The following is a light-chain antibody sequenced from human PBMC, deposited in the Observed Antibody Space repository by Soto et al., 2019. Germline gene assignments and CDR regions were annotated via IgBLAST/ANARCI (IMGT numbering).Light chain of an antibody. CDR3: QQYGSSPWT. Sequence: ELVLTQSPGNLSLSRGERANLYCRASPSVSSSYLAWYQQKPGQAPRLLIYGASSRATGIPDRFIGSGSGTDVTLTISRLEPEDFAVYYCQQYGSSPWTFGQGTKVDIK. V-gene: IGKV3-20*01. J-gene: IGKJ1*01. CDR2: GAS. CDR1: PSVSSSY.